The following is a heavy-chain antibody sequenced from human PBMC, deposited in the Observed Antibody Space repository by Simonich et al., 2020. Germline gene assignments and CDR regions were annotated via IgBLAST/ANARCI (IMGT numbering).Heavy chain of an antibody. D-gene: IGHD1-26*01. CDR3: ARDLRGSYYYYYYMDV. CDR2: DNPNSGGT. Sequence: QVQLVQSGAEVKKPGASVKVSCKASGYTFTGYYMHWGRQAPGQGLEWMGWDNPNSGGTNYAQKFQGRVTMTRDTSISTAYMELSRLRSDDTAVYYCARDLRGSYYYYYYMDVWGKGTTVTVSS. J-gene: IGHJ6*03. CDR1: GYTFTGYY. V-gene: IGHV1-2*02.